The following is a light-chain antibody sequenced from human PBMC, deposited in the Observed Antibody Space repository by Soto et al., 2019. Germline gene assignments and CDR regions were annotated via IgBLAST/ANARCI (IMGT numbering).Light chain of an antibody. J-gene: IGLJ3*02. CDR1: SGSIASDY. CDR2: EDS. Sequence: NFMLTQPHSVSESPGKTVTISCTRSSGSIASDYVQWYQQRPGSAPTTVIYEDSQRPSGVPDRFSGSIDSSSNSASLTISGLKTEDEADYYCQSFDSNNQVFGGGTQLTVL. V-gene: IGLV6-57*04. CDR3: QSFDSNNQV.